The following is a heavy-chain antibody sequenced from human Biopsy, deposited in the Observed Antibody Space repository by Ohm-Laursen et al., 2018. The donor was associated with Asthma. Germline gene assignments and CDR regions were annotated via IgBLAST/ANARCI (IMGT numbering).Heavy chain of an antibody. J-gene: IGHJ6*02. CDR3: AKWDTYYDFWSGYYTRYNYYYYGMDV. CDR1: GFTFSSYS. V-gene: IGHV3-48*01. Sequence: SLRLSCAASGFTFSSYSMNWVRQAPGKGLEWVSYISSSSSTIYYADSVKGRFTISRDNAKNSLYLQMNSLRAKDTAVYYCAKWDTYYDFWSGYYTRYNYYYYGMDVWGQGTTVTVSS. D-gene: IGHD3-3*01. CDR2: ISSSSSTI.